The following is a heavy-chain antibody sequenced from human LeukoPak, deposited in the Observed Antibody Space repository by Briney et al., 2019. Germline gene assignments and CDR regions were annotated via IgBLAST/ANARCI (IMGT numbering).Heavy chain of an antibody. V-gene: IGHV1-2*02. CDR3: ARVVGGKNGHYFDY. CDR1: GYTFTGYY. Sequence: ASVKVSCKASGYTFTGYYMHWVRQAPGQGLEWMGWISPNSGGTNYAQKFQGRVTMTRDTSISKAYMELSRLRSDDTAVYYCARVVGGKNGHYFDYWGQGTLVTVSS. CDR2: ISPNSGGT. D-gene: IGHD2-15*01. J-gene: IGHJ4*02.